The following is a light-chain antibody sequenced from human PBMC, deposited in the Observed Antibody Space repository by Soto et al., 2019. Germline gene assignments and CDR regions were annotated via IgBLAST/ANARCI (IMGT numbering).Light chain of an antibody. CDR1: QSISSW. J-gene: IGKJ1*01. V-gene: IGKV1-5*03. CDR2: KAS. CDR3: QQYGSSSPWT. Sequence: DIPMTQSPSTLSASVGDRVTITCRASQSISSWLAWYQQKPGRAPKLLIYKASSLKTGVPSRFSGSGSGTEFTLIISSLQPDDFASYYCQQYGSSSPWTFGQGTKVEIK.